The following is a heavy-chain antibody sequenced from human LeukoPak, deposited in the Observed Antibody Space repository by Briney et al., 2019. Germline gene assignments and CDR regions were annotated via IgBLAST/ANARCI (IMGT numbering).Heavy chain of an antibody. Sequence: ASVKVSCKASGYTFTSYYMHWVRQAPGQGLEWMGIINPSGGSTSYAQKFQGRVTMTRDTSTSTVYMELSSLRSEDTAVYYCARDSALYYGDQQGWFDPWGQGTLVTVSP. V-gene: IGHV1-46*01. D-gene: IGHD4-17*01. CDR2: INPSGGST. J-gene: IGHJ5*02. CDR1: GYTFTSYY. CDR3: ARDSALYYGDQQGWFDP.